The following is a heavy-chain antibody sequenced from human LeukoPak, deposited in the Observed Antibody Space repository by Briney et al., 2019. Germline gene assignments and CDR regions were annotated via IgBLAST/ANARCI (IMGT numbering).Heavy chain of an antibody. D-gene: IGHD5-12*01. CDR3: ARGEWLRPSDY. V-gene: IGHV4-38-2*02. Sequence: SETLSLTCNVSGYSISSGYYWAWIRQSPGKGLEWIGSIYHSGSTYYNPSLKSRVTMSVDTSKKQFSLKLSSVTAADTAVYYCARGEWLRPSDYWGQGTLVTVSS. CDR1: GYSISSGYY. J-gene: IGHJ4*02. CDR2: IYHSGST.